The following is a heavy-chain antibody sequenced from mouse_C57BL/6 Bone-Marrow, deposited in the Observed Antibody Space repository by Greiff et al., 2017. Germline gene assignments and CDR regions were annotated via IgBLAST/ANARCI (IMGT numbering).Heavy chain of an antibody. CDR3: TTPTVTYFDY. CDR1: GFNIKDDY. J-gene: IGHJ2*01. CDR2: IDPENGDT. D-gene: IGHD1-1*01. V-gene: IGHV14-4*01. Sequence: VHVKQSGAELVRPGASVKLSCTASGFNIKDDYMHWVKQRPEQGLEWIGWIDPENGDTEYAPKFQGKATITADTSSNTAYLQLSSLTSEDTAVYYCTTPTVTYFDYWGQGTTLTVSS.